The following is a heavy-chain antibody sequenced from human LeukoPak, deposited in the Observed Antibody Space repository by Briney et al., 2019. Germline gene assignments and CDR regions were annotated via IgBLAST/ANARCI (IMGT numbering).Heavy chain of an antibody. CDR1: GFTFSSYG. J-gene: IGHJ3*02. D-gene: IGHD3/OR15-3a*01. CDR3: VREGPRGLAFDI. Sequence: GRSLRLSCAASGFTFSSYGMHWVRQAPGKGLEWVAVISYDGSNKYYADSVKGRFTISRGNSKNTLYLRMNGLRVEDTAVYYCVREGPRGLAFDIWGQGTMVTVSS. CDR2: ISYDGSNK. V-gene: IGHV3-30*03.